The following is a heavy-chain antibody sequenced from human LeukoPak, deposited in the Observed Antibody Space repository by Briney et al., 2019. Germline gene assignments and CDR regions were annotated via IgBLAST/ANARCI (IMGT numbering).Heavy chain of an antibody. CDR2: IFNSGST. CDR1: FTFSDYS. Sequence: FTFSDYSMSWVRQPPGKGLEWIGYIFNSGSTYYNPSLKSRVTILVDTSKNQFSLKLSSVTAADTAVYYCARDRHKLVDIVAGILDYWGQGTLVTVSS. J-gene: IGHJ4*02. V-gene: IGHV4-39*07. D-gene: IGHD5-12*01. CDR3: ARDRHKLVDIVAGILDY.